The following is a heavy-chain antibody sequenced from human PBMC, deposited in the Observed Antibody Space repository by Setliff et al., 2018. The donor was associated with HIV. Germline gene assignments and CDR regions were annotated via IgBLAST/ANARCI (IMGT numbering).Heavy chain of an antibody. CDR2: INPIGGNT. D-gene: IGHD3-22*01. J-gene: IGHJ4*02. V-gene: IGHV1-46*03. Sequence: AASVKVSCKASGYTFTSYYVHWVRQAPGQGLEWMGIINPIGGNTNYAQNFQGRVTMTRDTSTSIVYMELSSLRSEDTAVYYCARGPTRSGAVYDSDGYYLRFFDYWGQGALVTVSS. CDR1: GYTFTSYY. CDR3: ARGPTRSGAVYDSDGYYLRFFDY.